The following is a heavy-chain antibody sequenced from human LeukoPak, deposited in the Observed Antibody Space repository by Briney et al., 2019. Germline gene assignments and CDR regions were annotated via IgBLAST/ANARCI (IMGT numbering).Heavy chain of an antibody. CDR3: ARGPRAIPRYFDY. J-gene: IGHJ4*02. CDR2: INHSGST. D-gene: IGHD5-24*01. V-gene: IGHV4-34*01. Sequence: PSETLSLTCAVYGGSFSGYYWSWIRQPPGKGLEWIGEINHSGSTNYNPSLKSRVTISVDTSKNQFSLKLSSVTAADTAVYYCARGPRAIPRYFDYWGQGTLVTVSS. CDR1: GGSFSGYY.